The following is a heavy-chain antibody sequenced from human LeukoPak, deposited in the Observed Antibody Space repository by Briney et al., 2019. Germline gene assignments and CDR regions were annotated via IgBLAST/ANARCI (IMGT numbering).Heavy chain of an antibody. Sequence: PGGSLRLSCAASGSTFSSYDMNWVRQAPGKGLEWVSYISSSASTMYYADSVKGRFTISRDNAKNSLYLQMNSLRAEDTAIYYCASFTNYWGQGTLVTVSS. CDR1: GSTFSSYD. CDR2: ISSSASTM. V-gene: IGHV3-48*03. CDR3: ASFTNY. J-gene: IGHJ4*02.